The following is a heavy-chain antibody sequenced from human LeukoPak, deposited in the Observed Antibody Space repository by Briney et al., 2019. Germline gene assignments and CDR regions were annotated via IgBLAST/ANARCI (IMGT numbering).Heavy chain of an antibody. CDR1: GLTVSSNF. CDR3: ARGVGKWFDY. V-gene: IGHV3-66*01. CDR2: IYSGGST. D-gene: IGHD1-26*01. J-gene: IGHJ4*02. Sequence: GGSLRLSCAASGLTVSSNFMTWVRQAPGKGLEWVSVIYSGGSTYYADSVKGRFTISRDNSKNTLYLQMNSLRAEDTAVYYCARGVGKWFDYWGQGTLVTVSS.